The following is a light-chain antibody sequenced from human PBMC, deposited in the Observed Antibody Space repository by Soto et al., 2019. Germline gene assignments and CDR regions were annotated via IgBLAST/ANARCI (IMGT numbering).Light chain of an antibody. Sequence: QSVLTQPPSASGTPGQRVTISCSGSGSNIGTNYVYWYQQLPGSAPKLLIHSNNQRPSGVPDRFSGSKSGTSASLAISGLQSEDEADYYCAACDDSLNGHVIFGGGTKLTVL. J-gene: IGLJ2*01. CDR1: GSNIGTNY. CDR3: AACDDSLNGHVI. CDR2: SNN. V-gene: IGLV1-47*02.